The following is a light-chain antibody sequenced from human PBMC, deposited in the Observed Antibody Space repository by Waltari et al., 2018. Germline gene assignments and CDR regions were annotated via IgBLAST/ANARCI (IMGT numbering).Light chain of an antibody. CDR3: QQYHIWWT. Sequence: VMTQSPATLSVSAGERTTLSCRASQSVRSNLAWYQQKPGQPPRLLIYEASTRATGIPSRFSGSGWGTEFTLTINSLQSEDLAIYYCQQYHIWWTFGQGTKVEIK. J-gene: IGKJ1*01. CDR1: QSVRSN. V-gene: IGKV3-15*01. CDR2: EAS.